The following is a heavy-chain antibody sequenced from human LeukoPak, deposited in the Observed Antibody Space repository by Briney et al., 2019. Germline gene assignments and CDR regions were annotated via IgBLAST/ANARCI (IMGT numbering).Heavy chain of an antibody. D-gene: IGHD4-17*01. CDR3: ARDNDYEEIDY. CDR2: ISSSGSTI. J-gene: IGHJ4*02. Sequence: GGSLRLSRAASGFTFSDYYMSWIRQAPGKGLEWVSYISSSGSTIYYADSVKGRFTISRDNAKNSLYLQMNSLRAEDTAVYYCARDNDYEEIDYWGQGTLVTVSS. CDR1: GFTFSDYY. V-gene: IGHV3-11*01.